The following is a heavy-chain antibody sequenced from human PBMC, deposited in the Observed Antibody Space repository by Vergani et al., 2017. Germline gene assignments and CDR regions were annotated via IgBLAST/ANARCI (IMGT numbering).Heavy chain of an antibody. J-gene: IGHJ5*02. CDR1: GASIRSSNYY. CDR3: ARHSTVEWLVKLGWIDP. D-gene: IGHD6-19*01. Sequence: QLQLQESGPGLVKPSATLSLTCSVSGASIRSSNYYWGWIRQPPGKGLEWIASIYSSGSTSYNPTLNRREPISVDTSKNQFTLKLSSVTAADTAVYFCARHSTVEWLVKLGWIDPWGQGILVTVSS. V-gene: IGHV4-39*01. CDR2: IYSSGST.